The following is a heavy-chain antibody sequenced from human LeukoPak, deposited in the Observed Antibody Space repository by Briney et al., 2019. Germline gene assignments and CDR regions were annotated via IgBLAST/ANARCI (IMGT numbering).Heavy chain of an antibody. CDR2: ISGSGGST. J-gene: IGHJ4*03. V-gene: IGHV3-23*01. D-gene: IGHD6-13*01. CDR3: AKDPSRTWAAGYFDY. CDR1: GFTFSSYG. Sequence: PGGSLRLSCAASGFTFSSYGMSWVRQAPGKGLEWVSSISGSGGSTYYADSVKGRFTISRDNSKNTLYLQMNSLRAEDTAVYYCAKDPSRTWAAGYFDYWGQGTMVTVSS.